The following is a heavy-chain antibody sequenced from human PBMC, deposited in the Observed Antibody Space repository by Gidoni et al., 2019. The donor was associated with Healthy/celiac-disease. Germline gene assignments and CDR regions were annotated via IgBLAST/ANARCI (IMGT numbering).Heavy chain of an antibody. J-gene: IGHJ3*02. CDR2: ISGSCGST. CDR1: GFTFSRYA. D-gene: IGHD3-22*01. CDR3: ASVIRLISIGAFDI. V-gene: IGHV3-23*01. Sequence: EAQLLESGGGWVQPGGSRRLSGAAAGFTFSRYAMSWVRQAPGKGLEWVSAISGSCGSTYYADSVKVRFTISRDHSKNTLYLQMNSLRAEDTAVYYCASVIRLISIGAFDIWGQGTMVTVSS.